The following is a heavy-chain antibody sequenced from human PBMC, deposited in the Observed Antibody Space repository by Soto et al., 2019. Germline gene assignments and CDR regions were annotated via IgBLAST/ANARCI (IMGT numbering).Heavy chain of an antibody. J-gene: IGHJ4*02. V-gene: IGHV4-39*02. CDR3: ARRTGSSTYYFDY. D-gene: IGHD6-6*01. Sequence: PSEALSLTYNISGGSIRTRIYYWGCIRQPPGRGLEWIGIIDYSGTTYYNPSLKSRLTMSVDTSKNHFSLNLSSVTAADTAVYYCARRTGSSTYYFDYWGQG. CDR2: IDYSGTT. CDR1: GGSIRTRIYY.